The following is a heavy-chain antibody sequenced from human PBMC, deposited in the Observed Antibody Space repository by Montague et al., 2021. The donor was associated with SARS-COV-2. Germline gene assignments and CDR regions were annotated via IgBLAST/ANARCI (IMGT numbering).Heavy chain of an antibody. J-gene: IGHJ4*02. CDR2: VYSSGTT. V-gene: IGHV4-4*08. D-gene: IGHD4/OR15-4a*01. CDR3: ATLTQSNGDF. CDR1: SDSINSYY. Sequence: SETLSLTCTVSSDSINSYYWGWIRQPPGKRLEWLGYVYSSGTTNYNPSPNSRIAISVDTSKNQFSLWLGFVTAADTAIYYCATLTQSNGDFWGQGALVTVS.